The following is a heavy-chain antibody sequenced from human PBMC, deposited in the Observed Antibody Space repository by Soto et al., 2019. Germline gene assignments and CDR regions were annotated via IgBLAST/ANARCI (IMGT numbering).Heavy chain of an antibody. D-gene: IGHD3-3*01. J-gene: IGHJ3*02. Sequence: ASVKVSCKASGYTFTSYGISWVRQAPGQGXEWMGWISAYNGNTNYAQKLQGRVTMTTDTSTSTAYMELRSLRSDDTAVYYCARDYDFWSGYLDDDAFDIWGQGTMVTVSS. CDR2: ISAYNGNT. CDR3: ARDYDFWSGYLDDDAFDI. V-gene: IGHV1-18*04. CDR1: GYTFTSYG.